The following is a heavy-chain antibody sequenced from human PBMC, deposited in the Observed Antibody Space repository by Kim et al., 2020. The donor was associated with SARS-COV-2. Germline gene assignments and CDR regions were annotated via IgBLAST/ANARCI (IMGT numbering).Heavy chain of an antibody. CDR2: ISSSSSTI. CDR1: GFTFSSYS. V-gene: IGHV3-48*02. CDR3: ARGPIVVVIPFYYYGMDV. Sequence: GGSLRLSCAASGFTFSSYSMNWVRQAPGKGLEWVSYISSSSSTIYYADSVKGRFTISRDNAKNSLYLQMNSLRDEDTAVYYCARGPIVVVIPFYYYGMDVWGQGTTVTVSS. D-gene: IGHD3-22*01. J-gene: IGHJ6*02.